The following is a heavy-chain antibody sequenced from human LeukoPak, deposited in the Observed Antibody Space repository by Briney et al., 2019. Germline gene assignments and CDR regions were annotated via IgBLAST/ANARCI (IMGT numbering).Heavy chain of an antibody. CDR3: ARAMVRGLSNPFDY. D-gene: IGHD3-10*01. J-gene: IGHJ4*02. V-gene: IGHV1-46*01. CDR2: INPSGGST. CDR1: GYTSTNYY. Sequence: GASVKVSCKASGYTSTNYYMHWVRQAPGQGLEWMGMINPSGGSTTYAQKFQGRVTMTRDTSTSTVYMELSSLRSEDTAVYYCARAMVRGLSNPFDYWGQGTLVTVSS.